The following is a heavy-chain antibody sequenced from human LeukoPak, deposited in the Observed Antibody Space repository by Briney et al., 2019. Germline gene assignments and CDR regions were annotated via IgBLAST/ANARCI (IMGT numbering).Heavy chain of an antibody. D-gene: IGHD5-18*01. CDR2: ISWDGGST. CDR1: GFTFSSYA. CDR3: ARETQLWTFFDY. V-gene: IGHV3-20*04. Sequence: PGGSLRLSCAASGFTFSSYAMSWVRQAPGKGLEWVSLISWDGGSTGYADSVKGRFTISRDNAKNSLYLQMNSLRAEDTALYYCARETQLWTFFDYWGQGTLVTVSS. J-gene: IGHJ4*02.